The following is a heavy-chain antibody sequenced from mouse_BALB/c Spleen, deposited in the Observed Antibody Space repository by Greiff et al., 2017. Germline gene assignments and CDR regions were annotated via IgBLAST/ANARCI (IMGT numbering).Heavy chain of an antibody. CDR3: ARSMGLRLRGFDY. CDR1: GFTFRSFG. D-gene: IGHD1-2*01. V-gene: IGHV5-17*02. Sequence: EVPLVESGGGLVQPGGSRKLSCAASGFTFRSFGMHWVRQAPEKGLEWVAYISSGSSTIYYADTVKGRFTISRDNPKNTLFLQMTSLRSEDTAMYYCARSMGLRLRGFDYWGQGTTLTVSS. CDR2: ISSGSSTI. J-gene: IGHJ2*01.